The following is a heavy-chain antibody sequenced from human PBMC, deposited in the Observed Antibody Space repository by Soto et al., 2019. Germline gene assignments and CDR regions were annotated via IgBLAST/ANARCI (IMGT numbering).Heavy chain of an antibody. J-gene: IGHJ4*02. D-gene: IGHD2-2*01. CDR2: ISYSGST. Sequence: PSETLSLTCTVSGGSNISGGCYWSWIRQHPGRGLEWIAYISYSGSTYSNPSLKSRVTISADTSKNQFSLRPSSVAAADTAVYYCARATPAGSADYWGQGTLVTVSS. V-gene: IGHV4-31*03. CDR1: GGSNISGGCY. CDR3: ARATPAGSADY.